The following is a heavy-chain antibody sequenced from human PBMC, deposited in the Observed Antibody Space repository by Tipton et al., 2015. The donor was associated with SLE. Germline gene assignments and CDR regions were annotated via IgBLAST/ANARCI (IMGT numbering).Heavy chain of an antibody. CDR3: ASPVIIDSYLEY. Sequence: SLRLSCAASGFTFSNYAMHWVRQAPGKGLEWVAVISYDGSYRYYSDSVKGRFTISRDNSKNTLYLQMNSLRAEDTAVYYCASPVIIDSYLEYWGPGTLVTVSS. J-gene: IGHJ4*02. CDR2: ISYDGSYR. D-gene: IGHD4-23*01. V-gene: IGHV3-30*04. CDR1: GFTFSNYA.